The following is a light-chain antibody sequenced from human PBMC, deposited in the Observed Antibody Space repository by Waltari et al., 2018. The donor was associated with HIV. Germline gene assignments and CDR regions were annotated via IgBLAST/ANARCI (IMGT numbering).Light chain of an antibody. CDR2: EVS. CDR1: SSDVGGYNY. CDR3: SSYTSTTTL. Sequence: QSALTQPASVSGSPGQSITLPCTGTSSDVGGYNYVSWYQQHPGKAPKLMIYEVSNRPSGVSHRFSGSKSGNTASLTISGLQAEDEADYYCSSYTSTTTLFGGGTKLTVL. V-gene: IGLV2-14*01. J-gene: IGLJ2*01.